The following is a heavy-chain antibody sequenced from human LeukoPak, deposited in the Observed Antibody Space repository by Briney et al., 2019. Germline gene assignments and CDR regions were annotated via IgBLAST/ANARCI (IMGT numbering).Heavy chain of an antibody. V-gene: IGHV1-2*02. CDR3: ARWTYCSNTTCYKHY. CDR1: GYTFTDYY. D-gene: IGHD2-2*02. J-gene: IGHJ4*02. Sequence: PEASVKVSCKASGYTFTDYYIHWVRQAPGQGLEWVGWINPNSGGTNYAQKFQGRVTMTRDSSITTAYMELSSLKSDDTALYYCARWTYCSNTTCYKHYWGQGTLVTVSS. CDR2: INPNSGGT.